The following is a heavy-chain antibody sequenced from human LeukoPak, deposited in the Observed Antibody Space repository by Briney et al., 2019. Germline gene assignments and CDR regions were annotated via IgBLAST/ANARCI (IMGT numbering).Heavy chain of an antibody. CDR2: ISYDGSNK. CDR3: AKGPGWLQMATITPFYLDY. J-gene: IGHJ4*02. Sequence: GGSLRLSCAASGFSFSSYGMHWVRQAPGKGLEWAAVISYDGSNKYYADSVKGRFTISRDNSNNTLYLQMNSLRAEDTAVYYCAKGPGWLQMATITPFYLDYWGQGTLVTVSS. V-gene: IGHV3-30*18. D-gene: IGHD5-24*01. CDR1: GFSFSSYG.